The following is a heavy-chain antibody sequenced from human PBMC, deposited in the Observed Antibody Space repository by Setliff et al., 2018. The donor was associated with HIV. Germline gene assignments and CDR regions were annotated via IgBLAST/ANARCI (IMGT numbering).Heavy chain of an antibody. J-gene: IGHJ6*02. CDR2: IYYSGNT. V-gene: IGHV4-39*07. CDR3: ARGRSCSSSSCYLVYYYHYGMDV. Sequence: SETLSLTCTVSGGSISTSSSYWGWIRQPPGKGLEWIGSIYYSGNTYFSPSLKSRITISVDTSKNQFSLRLSSVTAADTAVYYCARGRSCSSSSCYLVYYYHYGMDVWGHGSTVTVSS. D-gene: IGHD2-2*01. CDR1: GGSISTSSSY.